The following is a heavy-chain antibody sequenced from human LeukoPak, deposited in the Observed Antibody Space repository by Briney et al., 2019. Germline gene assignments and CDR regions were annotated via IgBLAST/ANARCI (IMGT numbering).Heavy chain of an antibody. D-gene: IGHD1-1*01. Sequence: PSETLSLTCTVSGGSISTSYWSWIRQPPGKGLEWIGYIYYSGYTNYNPSHKSRVTMSVDTSKNQFSLKLSSVTAADTAVYYCARGQSTGTTAQPDYWGQGTLVTVSS. V-gene: IGHV4-59*01. CDR3: ARGQSTGTTAQPDY. CDR1: GGSISTSY. J-gene: IGHJ4*02. CDR2: IYYSGYT.